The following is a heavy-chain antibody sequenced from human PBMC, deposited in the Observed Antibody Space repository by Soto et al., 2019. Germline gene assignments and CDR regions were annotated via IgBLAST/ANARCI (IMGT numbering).Heavy chain of an antibody. CDR3: ATIGITVSGTATYNYNVEV. Sequence: QVQLVQSGAEVKKPGASVKVSCKASEYTFTDYYMHWVRQAPGQGPEGMGWINPNSGDTNYAQKFQGRVTMTRDTSISTAYMELRRLTADDTSVYYCATIGITVSGTATYNYNVEVWGQGTTVTVSS. J-gene: IGHJ6*02. CDR1: EYTFTDYY. V-gene: IGHV1-2*02. CDR2: INPNSGDT. D-gene: IGHD6-19*01.